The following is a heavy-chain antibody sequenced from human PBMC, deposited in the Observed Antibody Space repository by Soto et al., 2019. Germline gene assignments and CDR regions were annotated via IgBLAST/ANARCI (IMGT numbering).Heavy chain of an antibody. CDR2: IVDSGVGT. CDR1: EFTFSNYD. V-gene: IGHV3-23*01. CDR3: AKDLGKGSWYFDL. J-gene: IGHJ2*01. Sequence: EVQLLESGGGLVQPGGSLRLSCAASEFTFSNYDMSWVRQAPGKGLEWVSTIVDSGVGTYYAGSVKGRFTISRDNSRNTLYLQMNSLRVEDMAVYYCAKDLGKGSWYFDLWGRGTLVTVSS.